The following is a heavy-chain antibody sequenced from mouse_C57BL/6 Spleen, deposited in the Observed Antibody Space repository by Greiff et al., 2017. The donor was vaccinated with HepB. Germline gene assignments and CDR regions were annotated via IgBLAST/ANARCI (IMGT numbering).Heavy chain of an antibody. Sequence: QVQLQQSGAELVRPGASVKLSCKASGYTFTDYYINWVKQRPGQGLEWIARIYPGSGNTYYNEKFKGKATLTAEKSSSTAYMQLSSLTSEDSAVYFCAIIYYGSSYLYAMDYWGQGTSVTVSS. CDR1: GYTFTDYY. V-gene: IGHV1-76*01. CDR2: IYPGSGNT. CDR3: AIIYYGSSYLYAMDY. D-gene: IGHD1-1*01. J-gene: IGHJ4*01.